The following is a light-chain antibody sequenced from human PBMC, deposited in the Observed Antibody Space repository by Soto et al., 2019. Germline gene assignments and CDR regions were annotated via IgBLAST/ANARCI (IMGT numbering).Light chain of an antibody. J-gene: IGKJ1*01. CDR3: QQYGSWT. CDR1: QTISSNN. CDR2: GTS. V-gene: IGKV3-20*01. Sequence: EIVLTQSPGTLSVSPGERATLSCRASQTISSNNLAWYQKKLGQPPSLLFYGTSSRATGIPDRFSGSGSGTDFTLTISRLEPEDSAIYYCQQYGSWTFGQGTKVEI.